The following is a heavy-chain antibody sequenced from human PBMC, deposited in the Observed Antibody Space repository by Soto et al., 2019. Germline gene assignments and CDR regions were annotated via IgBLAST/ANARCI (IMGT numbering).Heavy chain of an antibody. Sequence: QPGGSLRLSCAASGFTFSSYSMNWVRQAPGKGLEWVSYISSSSSNIYYADSVKGRFTISRDNGENSLYLQMNSLRAEDTAVYYCAGGSTDVCCSFDCWDQGNLVTISS. V-gene: IGHV3-48*01. J-gene: IGHJ4*02. CDR3: AGGSTDVCCSFDC. CDR1: GFTFSSYS. CDR2: ISSSSSNI. D-gene: IGHD2-8*01.